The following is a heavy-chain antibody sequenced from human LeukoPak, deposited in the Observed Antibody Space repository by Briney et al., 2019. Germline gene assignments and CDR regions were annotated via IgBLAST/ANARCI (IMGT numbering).Heavy chain of an antibody. D-gene: IGHD1-1*01. Sequence: SQTLSLTCAISGDSVSSNSAAWHWIRQSPSRGLECLGRTYYRSKWCNDYAVSVKSRITITPDTSKNQFSLQLNSVTPEDTAVYYCARDPGQHHFDYWGQGTLVTVSS. CDR2: TYYRSKWCN. J-gene: IGHJ4*02. CDR1: GDSVSSNSAA. V-gene: IGHV6-1*01. CDR3: ARDPGQHHFDY.